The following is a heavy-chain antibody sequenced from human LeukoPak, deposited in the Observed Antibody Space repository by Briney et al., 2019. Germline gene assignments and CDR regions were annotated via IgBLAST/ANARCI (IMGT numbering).Heavy chain of an antibody. Sequence: SETLSLTCTVSGASISSYYWTWIRQPAGKGLEWIGRIYTSGTTNYNPSLKSRVTMSVDTSKNQFSLKLSSVTAADTAVYYCARLSADSSSSKGFDYWGQGTLVTVSS. CDR3: ARLSADSSSSKGFDY. D-gene: IGHD2-2*01. CDR2: IYTSGTT. J-gene: IGHJ4*02. V-gene: IGHV4-4*07. CDR1: GASISSYY.